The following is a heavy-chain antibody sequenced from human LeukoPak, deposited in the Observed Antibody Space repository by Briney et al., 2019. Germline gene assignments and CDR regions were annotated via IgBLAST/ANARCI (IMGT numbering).Heavy chain of an antibody. CDR2: MSYDGSNK. J-gene: IGHJ4*02. CDR3: ARGRFPKYFDY. V-gene: IGHV3-30-3*01. Sequence: GGSLRLSCAASGFTFSSYAMHWVRQAPGKGLEWVAVMSYDGSNKYYADSVKGRFTISRDNSKNTLYLQMNSLRAEDTAVYYCARGRFPKYFDYWGQGTLVTVSS. CDR1: GFTFSSYA.